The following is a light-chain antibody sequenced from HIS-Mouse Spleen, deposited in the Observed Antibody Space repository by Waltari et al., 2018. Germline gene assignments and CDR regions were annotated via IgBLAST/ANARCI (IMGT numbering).Light chain of an antibody. CDR3: QQRSNWFT. V-gene: IGKV3-11*01. CDR1: QSVSSY. CDR2: DAS. Sequence: EIVLTQSPATLSLSPGERATLSCRASQSVSSYLAWYQQKTGQAPRLPIYDASNRATGIPARFSGSGSGTDFTLTISSLEPEDFAVYYCQQRSNWFTFGQGTRLEIK. J-gene: IGKJ5*01.